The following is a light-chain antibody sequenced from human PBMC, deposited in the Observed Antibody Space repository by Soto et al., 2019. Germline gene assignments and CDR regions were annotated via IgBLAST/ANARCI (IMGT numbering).Light chain of an antibody. CDR1: MRDVGAYNL. V-gene: IGLV2-14*01. CDR2: EVR. Sequence: QSALTQPASVSGSAGQSITISCSGTMRDVGAYNLVSWYQQHPGTAPKLIIYEVRNRPSGISSRFSGSRSGNTASLTISGLQSEDEGDYYCCSYAGRNKLRVFGTGTKVTVL. CDR3: CSYAGRNKLRV. J-gene: IGLJ1*01.